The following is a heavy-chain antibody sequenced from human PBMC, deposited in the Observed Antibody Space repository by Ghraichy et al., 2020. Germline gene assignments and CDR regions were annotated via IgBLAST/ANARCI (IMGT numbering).Heavy chain of an antibody. D-gene: IGHD5-18*01. J-gene: IGHJ4*02. CDR1: GFTFRTHA. CDR2: IWFDGSNT. Sequence: GGSLRLSCAASGFTFRTHAMHWVRQAPGKGLEWVAFIWFDGSNTDYADSVKGRFTLSRDNSKNTVSLQMNSLRADDTAVYYCARDPPHSGFSIDYWGQGTLVTVSS. CDR3: ARDPPHSGFSIDY. V-gene: IGHV3-33*01.